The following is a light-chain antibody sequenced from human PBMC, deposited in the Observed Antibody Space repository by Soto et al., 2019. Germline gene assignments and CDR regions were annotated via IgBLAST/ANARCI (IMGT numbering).Light chain of an antibody. CDR3: KQFGISPIT. J-gene: IGKJ5*01. V-gene: IGKV3-20*01. CDR2: GAS. Sequence: EIVLTQSPGTLSLSPGERATLSCRASQSFTSSYLAWYQQKPGQAPRLLIYGASSSATGIPDRFSGSGSGTDFTLTISRLEPEDFAVYYCKQFGISPITFGQGTRLEIK. CDR1: QSFTSSY.